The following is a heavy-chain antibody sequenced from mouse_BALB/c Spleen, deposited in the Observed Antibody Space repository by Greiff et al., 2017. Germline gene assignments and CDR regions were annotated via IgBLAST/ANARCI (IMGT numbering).Heavy chain of an antibody. CDR1: GYSFTSYY. CDR2: IFPGSGNT. CDR3: ARSATVVERDYYAMDY. Sequence: VQLQQSGPELVKPGASVKISCKASGYSFTSYYIHWVKQRPGQGLEWIGWIFPGSGNTKYNEKFKGKATLTADTSSSTAYMQLSSLTSEDSAVYFCARSATVVERDYYAMDYWGQGTSVTVSS. V-gene: IGHV1-66*01. J-gene: IGHJ4*01. D-gene: IGHD1-1*01.